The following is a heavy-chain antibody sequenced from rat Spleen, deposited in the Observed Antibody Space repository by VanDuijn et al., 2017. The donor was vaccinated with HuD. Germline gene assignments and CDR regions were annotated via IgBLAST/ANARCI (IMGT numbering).Heavy chain of an antibody. CDR1: GFTFSNYD. J-gene: IGHJ3*01. CDR2: ISFDGTAT. Sequence: EVQLAESGGGLVQPGRSMKLSCTALGFTFSNYDMAWVRQAPTKGPEWVASISFDGTATYYRDSVRGRFTISRDDTKSSLYLQMNSLRSEDTATYFCTTENYWFAYWGQGTLVTVSP. CDR3: TTENYWFAY. V-gene: IGHV5-20*01.